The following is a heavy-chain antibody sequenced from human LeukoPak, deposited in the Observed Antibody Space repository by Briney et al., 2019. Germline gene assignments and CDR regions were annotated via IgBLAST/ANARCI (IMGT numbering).Heavy chain of an antibody. CDR1: GFTFSSYA. CDR2: ISYDGSKI. Sequence: PGGSLRLSCAASGFTFSSYAMHWVRQAPGKGLEWVAVISYDGSKIYYTESVKGRFTISRDNSKNTLYLQMNNLRAEDTAVYYCARDHRGVRDYFDYWGQGTLVTVSS. J-gene: IGHJ4*02. D-gene: IGHD3-10*01. V-gene: IGHV3-30*04. CDR3: ARDHRGVRDYFDY.